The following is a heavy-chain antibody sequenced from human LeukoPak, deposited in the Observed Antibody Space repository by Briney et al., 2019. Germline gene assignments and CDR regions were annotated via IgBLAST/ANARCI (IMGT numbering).Heavy chain of an antibody. J-gene: IGHJ3*02. CDR3: ARHNGWAFDI. Sequence: PSETLSLTCAVYGGSFGGWWSWIRQPPGKGLEWIGEIHHSGGTKYNPSLRSLDTISVDTSKRQISLKMTSVTAADTAIYYCARHNGWAFDIWGQGTVVTVSS. D-gene: IGHD2-15*01. CDR2: IHHSGGT. CDR1: GGSFGGW. V-gene: IGHV4-34*01.